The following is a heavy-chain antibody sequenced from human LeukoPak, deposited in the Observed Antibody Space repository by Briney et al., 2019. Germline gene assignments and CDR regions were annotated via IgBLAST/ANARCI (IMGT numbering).Heavy chain of an antibody. CDR1: GGSINGYY. J-gene: IGHJ4*02. D-gene: IGHD6-13*01. Sequence: SETLSLTCTVSGGSINGYYWSWIRQPAGEGLEWIGRINLSGSTNYNPSLKSRVTMSVDTSKNQLSLKLTSVTAADTAVYYCARTVGGTIAAAGRYDYWGQGTLVTVSS. CDR2: INLSGST. CDR3: ARTVGGTIAAAGRYDY. V-gene: IGHV4-4*07.